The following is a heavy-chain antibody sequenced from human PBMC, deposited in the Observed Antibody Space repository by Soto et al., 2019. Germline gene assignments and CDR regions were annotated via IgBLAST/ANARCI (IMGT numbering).Heavy chain of an antibody. CDR3: ARDLGGQIVDY. CDR1: GYTFTSYG. CDR2: INPYNGNT. Sequence: GASVKVSCKASGYTFTSYGISWVRQAPGQGLEWMGWINPYNGNTNYAQKLQGRVTMTTDTSTNTAYMELRSLTSEDTAVYYCARDLGGQIVDYWGQGTLVTVSS. D-gene: IGHD1-26*01. J-gene: IGHJ4*02. V-gene: IGHV1-18*01.